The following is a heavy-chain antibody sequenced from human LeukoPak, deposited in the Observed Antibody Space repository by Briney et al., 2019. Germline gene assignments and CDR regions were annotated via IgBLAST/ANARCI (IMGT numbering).Heavy chain of an antibody. CDR1: GYSISSGYY. J-gene: IGHJ4*02. V-gene: IGHV4-38-2*02. Sequence: SETLSLTCAVSGYSISSGYYWGWIRQPPGKGLEWIGSIYHSGSTYYNPSLKSRVTISVDTSKNQFSLKLSSVTAADTAVYYCARDYGDYRLDYWGQGTLVTVSS. CDR3: ARDYGDYRLDY. D-gene: IGHD4-11*01. CDR2: IYHSGST.